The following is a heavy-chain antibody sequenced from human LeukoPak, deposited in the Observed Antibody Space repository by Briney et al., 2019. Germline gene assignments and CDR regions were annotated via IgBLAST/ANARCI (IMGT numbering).Heavy chain of an antibody. CDR3: ARHWGGSYYGDAFDI. Sequence: SETLSLTCTVSGGSISSYYWNWIRQPPGKGLEWIGSIYYSGSSYYSPSLKSRVTVSVDMSNNQFSLKLSSVTAADTAVYYCARHWGGSYYGDAFDIWGQGTMVTVSS. CDR1: GGSISSYY. D-gene: IGHD1-26*01. CDR2: IYYSGSS. V-gene: IGHV4-39*01. J-gene: IGHJ3*02.